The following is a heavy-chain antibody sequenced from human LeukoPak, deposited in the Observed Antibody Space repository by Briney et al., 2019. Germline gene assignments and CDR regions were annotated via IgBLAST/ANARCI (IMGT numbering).Heavy chain of an antibody. CDR3: ARGHGYGDYWYFDL. D-gene: IGHD4-17*01. CDR1: GFTFISYS. Sequence: PGGSLRLSCAASGFTFISYSMNWVRQAPGKVLESVSSISSSSSFIYYVDSVKGRFTISRDNAKNSLFLQMNSLRAEDTAVYYCARGHGYGDYWYFDLWGRGTLVTVSS. J-gene: IGHJ2*01. V-gene: IGHV3-21*01. CDR2: ISSSSSFI.